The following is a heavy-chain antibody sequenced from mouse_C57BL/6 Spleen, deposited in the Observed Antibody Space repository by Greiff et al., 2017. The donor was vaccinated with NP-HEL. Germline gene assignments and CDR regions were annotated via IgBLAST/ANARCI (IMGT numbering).Heavy chain of an antibody. CDR2: IYPRSGNT. D-gene: IGHD2-3*01. CDR3: ATGGWLLRAMDY. J-gene: IGHJ4*01. CDR1: GYTFTSYG. V-gene: IGHV1-81*01. Sequence: QVQLQQSGAELARPGASVKLSCKASGYTFTSYGISWVKQRPGQGLEWIGEIYPRSGNTYYNEKFKGKATLTADKSSSTAYMELRSLTSEDSAVYFCATGGWLLRAMDYWGQGTSVTVSS.